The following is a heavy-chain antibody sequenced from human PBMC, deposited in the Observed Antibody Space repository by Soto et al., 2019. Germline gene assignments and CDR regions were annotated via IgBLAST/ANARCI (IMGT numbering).Heavy chain of an antibody. J-gene: IGHJ4*02. CDR1: GFTFSNSA. D-gene: IGHD3-10*01. CDR2: ISGSGGST. CDR3: AKDRGEYTSSPCDS. Sequence: EVQLLESGGGLVQPGGSLRLSCAASGFTFSNSAMSWVRQAPGKGLEWVSVISGSGGSTYYADSVKGRFTISRDNSKNPLYLHMNSLRAEDAAVYYCAKDRGEYTSSPCDSWGQGTLVTVSS. V-gene: IGHV3-23*01.